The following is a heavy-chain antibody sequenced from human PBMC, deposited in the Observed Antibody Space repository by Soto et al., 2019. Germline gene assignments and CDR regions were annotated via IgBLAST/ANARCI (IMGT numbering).Heavy chain of an antibody. CDR2: ISSNGGTT. Sequence: EVQLAESGGGMVQPGGSLILSCVASGFTFSSYDMHWVRQAPGKGLEYVSSISSNGGTTYYGNSVKGRLTISRDNSKNTLYLHMGSLRAEDMAVYYCVRRVSGNYDYWGQGTLVTVSS. CDR1: GFTFSSYD. CDR3: VRRVSGNYDY. V-gene: IGHV3-64*01. D-gene: IGHD1-7*01. J-gene: IGHJ4*02.